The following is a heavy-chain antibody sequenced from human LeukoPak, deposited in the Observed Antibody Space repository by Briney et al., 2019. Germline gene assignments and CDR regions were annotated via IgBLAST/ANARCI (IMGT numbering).Heavy chain of an antibody. V-gene: IGHV4-34*01. CDR3: ARRGQYGSGSYYGYYFDY. D-gene: IGHD3-10*01. CDR2: INHSGST. J-gene: IGHJ4*02. Sequence: SETLSLTCAVYGGSFSGYYWSWIHQPPGKGLEWIGEINHSGSTNYNPSLKSRVTISVDTSKNQFSLKLSSVTAADTAVYYCARRGQYGSGSYYGYYFDYWGQGTLVTVSS. CDR1: GGSFSGYY.